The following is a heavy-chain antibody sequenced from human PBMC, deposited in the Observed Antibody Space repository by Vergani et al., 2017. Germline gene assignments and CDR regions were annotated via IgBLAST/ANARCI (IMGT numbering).Heavy chain of an antibody. V-gene: IGHV3-33*01. CDR2: TWYDGNNK. CDR1: GFTFNQYG. J-gene: IGHJ5*02. Sequence: QVQLVESGGGVVQPGRSLRLSCAASGFTFNQYGMHWVRQAPGKGLEWVAVTWYDGNNKQYADSVKGRFTISRDKSKSTMYLQMNSLRDEDTGVYYCARDLRLLYSRFDPWGQGTLVTVSS. CDR3: ARDLRLLYSRFDP. D-gene: IGHD5-12*01.